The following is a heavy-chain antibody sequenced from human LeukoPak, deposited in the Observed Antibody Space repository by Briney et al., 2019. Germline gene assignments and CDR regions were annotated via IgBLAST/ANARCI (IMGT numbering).Heavy chain of an antibody. Sequence: PRGSLRLSCAASGFTFSSYAMHWVRQAPGKGLEWVAVISYDGSNKYYADSVKGRFTISRDNSKNTLYLQMNSLRAEDTAVYYCARGPVVVVAAQYFDYWGQGTLVTVSS. V-gene: IGHV3-30-3*01. J-gene: IGHJ4*02. CDR3: ARGPVVVVAAQYFDY. CDR1: GFTFSSYA. D-gene: IGHD2-15*01. CDR2: ISYDGSNK.